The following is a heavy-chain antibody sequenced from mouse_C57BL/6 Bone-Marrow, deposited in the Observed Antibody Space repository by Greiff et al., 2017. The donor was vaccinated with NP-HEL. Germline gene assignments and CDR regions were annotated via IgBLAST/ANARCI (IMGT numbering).Heavy chain of an antibody. CDR1: GYTFTDYE. Sequence: QVQLKQSGAELVRPGASVTLSCKASGYTFTDYEMHWVKQTPVHGLEWIGAIDPETGGTAYNQKFKGKAILTADKSSSTAYMELRSLTSEDSAVYYCTRRAYYGSSFDYWGQGTPLTVSS. CDR3: TRRAYYGSSFDY. CDR2: IDPETGGT. J-gene: IGHJ2*01. D-gene: IGHD1-1*01. V-gene: IGHV1-15*01.